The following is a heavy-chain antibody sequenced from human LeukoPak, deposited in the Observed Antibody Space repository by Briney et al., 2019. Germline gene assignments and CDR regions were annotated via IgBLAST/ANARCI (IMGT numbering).Heavy chain of an antibody. CDR1: GGSISSSSYY. Sequence: SETLSLTCTVSGGSISSSSYYWGWLRQPPGKGLEWFGRIYYSGSTYYNPSLKSRVTISVDTSKNQFSLKLSSVTAADTAVYYCARDGYNRPGASFDYWGQGTLVTVSS. CDR3: ARDGYNRPGASFDY. CDR2: IYYSGST. J-gene: IGHJ4*02. D-gene: IGHD5-24*01. V-gene: IGHV4-39*02.